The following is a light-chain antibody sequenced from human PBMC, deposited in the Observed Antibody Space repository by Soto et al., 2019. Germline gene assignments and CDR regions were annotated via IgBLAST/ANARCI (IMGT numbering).Light chain of an antibody. CDR3: SSYTSSSTLGYV. CDR1: SSDVGGYNY. J-gene: IGLJ1*01. Sequence: QSALTQPASVSGSPGQSITISCTGTSSDVGGYNYVSWYQQHPGKAPKLMIYDVSNRPSGVSNRFSGSKSGNTASLTISGLQAEDEADYYCSSYTSSSTLGYVFGTGTKVTV. V-gene: IGLV2-14*01. CDR2: DVS.